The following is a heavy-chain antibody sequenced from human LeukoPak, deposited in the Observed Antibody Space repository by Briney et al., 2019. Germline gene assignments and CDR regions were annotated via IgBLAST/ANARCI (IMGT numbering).Heavy chain of an antibody. J-gene: IGHJ4*02. V-gene: IGHV3-30*02. CDR2: IRYDGSNK. Sequence: PGVTLRLSCAASGFTFSSYDMQWVRQAPGKGLVWGAFIRYDGSNKYYTDSVKGRFTISRDISKNTLYLQMKSLKAEDTAGYYCAKEGVLWFGELSRPYYFDYWGQGTLVTVPS. CDR3: AKEGVLWFGELSRPYYFDY. CDR1: GFTFSSYD. D-gene: IGHD3-10*01.